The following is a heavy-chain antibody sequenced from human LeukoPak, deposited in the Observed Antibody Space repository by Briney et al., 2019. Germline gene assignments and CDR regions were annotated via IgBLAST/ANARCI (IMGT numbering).Heavy chain of an antibody. D-gene: IGHD3-9*01. CDR1: GFTFSSYW. V-gene: IGHV3-74*01. CDR2: INSDGSST. Sequence: GGSLRLSCAASGFTFSSYWMHWVRQAPGKGLVWVSRINSDGSSTSYADSVKGRFTISRDNAKDTLYLQMNSLRAEDTAVYYCARDPTYDILTGYTDYWGQGTLVTVSS. J-gene: IGHJ4*02. CDR3: ARDPTYDILTGYTDY.